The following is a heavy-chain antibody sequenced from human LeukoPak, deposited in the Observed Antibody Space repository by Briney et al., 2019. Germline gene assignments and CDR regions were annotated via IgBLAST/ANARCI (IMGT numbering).Heavy chain of an antibody. J-gene: IGHJ5*02. D-gene: IGHD3-22*01. CDR2: IFTSGST. CDR3: ARMVWDSGYLSNWFDP. Sequence: KASETLSLTCTVSGGSISAYFWSWIRQPAGKGLGWIGRIFTSGSTNYNPSLKSRVTMSVDTSKNQFSLRLTSVTAADTAVYYCARMVWDSGYLSNWFDPWGQGTLVTVSS. V-gene: IGHV4-4*07. CDR1: GGSISAYF.